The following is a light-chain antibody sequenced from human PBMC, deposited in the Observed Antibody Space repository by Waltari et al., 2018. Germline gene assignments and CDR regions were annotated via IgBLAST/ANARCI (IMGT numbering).Light chain of an antibody. CDR3: SSYTTTNIVV. CDR2: DVS. Sequence: QSALTQPASVSGSPGPSITIPCTRRSSDLGAYNFFSWYQQHPGKAPQLMIYDVSKRPSGVSNRFSGSKSGNTASLTIYGLQVEDEADYFCSSYTTTNIVVFGGGTELTVL. J-gene: IGLJ2*01. CDR1: SSDLGAYNF. V-gene: IGLV2-14*03.